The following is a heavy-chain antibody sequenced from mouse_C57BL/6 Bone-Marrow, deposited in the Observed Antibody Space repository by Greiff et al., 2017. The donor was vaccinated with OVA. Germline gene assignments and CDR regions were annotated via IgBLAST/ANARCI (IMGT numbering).Heavy chain of an antibody. CDR1: GYSFTGYY. D-gene: IGHD2-1*01. CDR3: AINYGFAY. J-gene: IGHJ3*01. V-gene: IGHV1-42*01. Sequence: EVQLQQSGPELVKPGASVKISCKASGYSFTGYYMNWVKQSPEKSLEWIGEINPSTGGTTYNQKFKAKATLTVDKSSSTAYMQLKSLTSEDSAVYYGAINYGFAYWGQGTLVTVSA. CDR2: INPSTGGT.